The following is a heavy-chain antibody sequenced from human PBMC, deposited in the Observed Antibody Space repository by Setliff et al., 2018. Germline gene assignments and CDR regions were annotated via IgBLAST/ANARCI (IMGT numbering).Heavy chain of an antibody. CDR2: FDPEDGET. CDR1: GYTLTELS. J-gene: IGHJ6*02. CDR3: ASLGYCSSTSCWPDYYYGMDV. Sequence: GASVKVSCKVSGYTLTELSRHWVRQAPGKGLEWMGGFDPEDGETIYAQKFQGRVTMTEDTSTDTAYMELSSLRSEDTAVYSCASLGYCSSTSCWPDYYYGMDVWGQGTTVTVSS. D-gene: IGHD2-2*01. V-gene: IGHV1-24*01.